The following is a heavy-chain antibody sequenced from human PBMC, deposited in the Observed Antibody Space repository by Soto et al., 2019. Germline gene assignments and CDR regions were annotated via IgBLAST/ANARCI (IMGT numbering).Heavy chain of an antibody. D-gene: IGHD3-3*01. J-gene: IGHJ4*02. V-gene: IGHV3-7*03. CDR3: ASRVPDVAYYGVFDY. Sequence: GGSLRLSCAAAGLTFSGHWMTWVRQAPGKGLEWVANIKQDGSEKYYVDSVKGRFTISRDNAKNSVFLQMNSLTVEDTAMYYCASRVPDVAYYGVFDYWGQGTLLTVSS. CDR1: GLTFSGHW. CDR2: IKQDGSEK.